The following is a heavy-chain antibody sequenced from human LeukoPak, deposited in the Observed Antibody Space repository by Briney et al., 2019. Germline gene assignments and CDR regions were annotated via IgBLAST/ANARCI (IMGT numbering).Heavy chain of an antibody. D-gene: IGHD3-3*01. CDR3: AKSAVRGVPVLGN. CDR1: GFTVSTSV. Sequence: GNSLRLSCAASGFTVSTSVMHWVRQAPGKGLEWVAFLRYDGSNKFYADSVKGRFTISRDNSKNTLYLQINSLRAEDTAVYYCAKSAVRGVPVLGNWGQGTLVTVSS. V-gene: IGHV3-30*02. CDR2: LRYDGSNK. J-gene: IGHJ4*02.